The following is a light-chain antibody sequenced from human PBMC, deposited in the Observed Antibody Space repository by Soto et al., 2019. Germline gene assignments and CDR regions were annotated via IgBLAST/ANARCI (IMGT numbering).Light chain of an antibody. CDR1: KSVSSY. J-gene: IGKJ4*01. V-gene: IGKV3-11*01. Sequence: EIVLTQSPATLSLSPGERATLSCRASKSVSSYLARYQQKPGQAPRLLISDASNRATGIPARFSGSGSGTDFTLTVSSLEPEDCAVYYCQQRRDWPLTFGGGTKVEI. CDR2: DAS. CDR3: QQRRDWPLT.